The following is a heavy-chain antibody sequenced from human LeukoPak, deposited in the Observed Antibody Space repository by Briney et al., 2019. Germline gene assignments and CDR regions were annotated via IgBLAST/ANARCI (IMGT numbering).Heavy chain of an antibody. D-gene: IGHD6-13*01. J-gene: IGHJ4*02. CDR1: GGSINTYY. CDR3: ARKSFHSSSYDF. CDR2: IYYSGST. V-gene: IGHV4-59*01. Sequence: SETLSLTCTVSGGSINTYYWSWIRQPPGKGPGWIGYIYYSGSTNYNPSLKSRVTISVDTSKNQFSLKLSSVTAADTAVYYCARKSFHSSSYDFWGQGTLVTVSS.